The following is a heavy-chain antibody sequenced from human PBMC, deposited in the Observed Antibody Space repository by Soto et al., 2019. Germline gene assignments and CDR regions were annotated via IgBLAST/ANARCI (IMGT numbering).Heavy chain of an antibody. V-gene: IGHV4-59*02. CDR1: NRCVNGFY. D-gene: IGHD3-22*01. CDR3: ARVRGYYDSTGYLYYFDY. J-gene: IGHJ4*02. CDR2: IHESGST. Sequence: AETLSLTLTVSNRCVNGFYGGWIRHLPGKGLEWLAYIHESGSTKYNSSVKSRVTISVDKSKNQFSLDLSSVTAADTAVYYCARVRGYYDSTGYLYYFDYWGQGALVTVSS.